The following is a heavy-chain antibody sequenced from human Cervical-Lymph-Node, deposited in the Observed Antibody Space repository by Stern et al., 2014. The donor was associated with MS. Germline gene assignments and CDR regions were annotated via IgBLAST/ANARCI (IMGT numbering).Heavy chain of an antibody. J-gene: IGHJ4*02. V-gene: IGHV3-7*01. D-gene: IGHD6-19*01. Sequence: VQLVQSGGGLVQPGGSLRLSCAASGFTFGTYWMSWVRQAPGKGLEWVANIRQDGSDKYYVDSVKGRFTISRDNAKNSLYLQMNSLRAEDTAVYYCARDDYSIGWYSTFDFWGQGALVTVSS. CDR2: IRQDGSDK. CDR3: ARDDYSIGWYSTFDF. CDR1: GFTFGTYW.